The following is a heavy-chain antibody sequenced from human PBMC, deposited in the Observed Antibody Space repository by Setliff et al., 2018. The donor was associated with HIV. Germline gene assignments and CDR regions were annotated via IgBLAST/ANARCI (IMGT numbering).Heavy chain of an antibody. CDR1: AYSFTDYF. V-gene: IGHV1-2*02. D-gene: IGHD6-6*01. CDR3: ARDAPRNTEAAPGY. J-gene: IGHJ4*02. Sequence: ASVKVSCKASAYSFTDYFIHWVRQAPGQGLEWMGWISPNNAGTRIPRTFRGRVTLTSDTSINTAYMELSWLRSDDTAMYYCARDAPRNTEAAPGYWGQGTLVTVSS. CDR2: ISPNNAGT.